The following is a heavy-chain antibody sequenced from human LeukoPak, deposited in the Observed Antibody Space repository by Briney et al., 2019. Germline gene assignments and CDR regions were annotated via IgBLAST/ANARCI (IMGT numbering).Heavy chain of an antibody. CDR2: ISSSGSTI. J-gene: IGHJ6*04. Sequence: GGSLRLSCAASGFTFSSYEMNWVRQAPGKGLEWVAYISSSGSTIYYRDSVEGRFTISRDNAKNSLYLQMNSLRAEDTAVYYCAELGITMIGGVWGKGTTVTISS. D-gene: IGHD3-10*02. CDR1: GFTFSSYE. V-gene: IGHV3-48*03. CDR3: AELGITMIGGV.